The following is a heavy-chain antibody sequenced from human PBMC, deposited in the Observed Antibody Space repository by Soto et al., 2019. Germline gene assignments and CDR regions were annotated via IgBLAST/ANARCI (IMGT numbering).Heavy chain of an antibody. CDR2: ISRSGGST. J-gene: IGHJ4*02. Sequence: GGSLRLSCAASGFTFSSYATSWVRQAPGKGLEWVSGISRSGGSTYYADSVKGRFTISRDNSKSTLYLQMNSLRAEDTAVFYCAEDLQGGGSHDYWGQGTLVTVSS. V-gene: IGHV3-23*01. D-gene: IGHD3-16*01. CDR1: GFTFSSYA. CDR3: AEDLQGGGSHDY.